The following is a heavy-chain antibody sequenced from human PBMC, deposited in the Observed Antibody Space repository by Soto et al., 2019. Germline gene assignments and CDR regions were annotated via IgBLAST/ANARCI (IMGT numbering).Heavy chain of an antibody. CDR2: MFHSGKT. CDR1: GGSVSDSVW. J-gene: IGHJ4*02. V-gene: IGHV4-4*02. D-gene: IGHD6-19*01. Sequence: QVHLRESGPGLVEPSGTLTLTCDVSGGSVSDSVWWSWVRQAPGKGLEWIGEMFHSGKTYYNPSLKSRVTISVDKSKNQVSLNLESVTAADTAIYYCATTREAVVHLYHFDYWGQGTLVTV. CDR3: ATTREAVVHLYHFDY.